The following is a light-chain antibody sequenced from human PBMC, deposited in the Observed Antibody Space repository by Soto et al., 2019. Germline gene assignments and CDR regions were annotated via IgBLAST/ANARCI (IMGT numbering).Light chain of an antibody. Sequence: IRMTQCPSSFSASTGDRVSITCRATQDIGTYLAWYQQIPGKAPKLLIYDASNLERGVPSRFSGSGTGTEYTFTISSLQAEDNGTYYCQQYENLPLTFGGGTKVDI. V-gene: IGKV1-33*01. CDR3: QQYENLPLT. CDR2: DAS. J-gene: IGKJ4*01. CDR1: QDIGTY.